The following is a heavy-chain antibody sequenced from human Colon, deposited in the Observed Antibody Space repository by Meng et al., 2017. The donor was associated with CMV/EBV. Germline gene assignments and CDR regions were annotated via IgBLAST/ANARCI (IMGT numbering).Heavy chain of an antibody. J-gene: IGHJ4*02. CDR3: ARGSYYSGNYPRRQYFEY. D-gene: IGHD3-22*01. CDR1: GGTFPYYY. CDR2: VDHDGSV. Sequence: SETLSLTCVVDGGTFPYYYWSWIRQTPEKGLEWIGEVDHDGSVKGSASLNGRVIISADASSRRFSLNLTSVTVADSGVYFCARGSYYSGNYPRRQYFEYWGQGTQVTVSS. V-gene: IGHV4-34*01.